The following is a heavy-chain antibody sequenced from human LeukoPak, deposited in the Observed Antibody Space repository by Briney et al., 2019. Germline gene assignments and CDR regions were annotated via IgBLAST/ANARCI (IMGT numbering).Heavy chain of an antibody. CDR3: ARAPTAMVHYYYYYMDV. CDR2: INPNSGGT. Sequence: ASVKVSCKASGYTFTGYYMHWVRQAPGQGLEWMGWINPNSGGTNYAQKFQGRVTMTRDTSISTAYMELSRLRSDDTAVYYCARAPTAMVHYYYYYMDVWGKGTTVTVSS. D-gene: IGHD5-18*01. CDR1: GYTFTGYY. V-gene: IGHV1-2*02. J-gene: IGHJ6*03.